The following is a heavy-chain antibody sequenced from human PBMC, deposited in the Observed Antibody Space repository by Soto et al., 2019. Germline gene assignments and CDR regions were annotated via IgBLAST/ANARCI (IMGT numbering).Heavy chain of an antibody. D-gene: IGHD4-4*01. V-gene: IGHV1-2*02. CDR1: GYIFTDYY. J-gene: IGHJ4*02. CDR2: INPNSGGT. CDR3: AREGVQGYSGNSVDY. Sequence: QVQLVQSGAEVKRPGASVKVSCKASGYIFTDYYMHWVRQAPGQGLEWMGWINPNSGGTNYAQKFQDRVTMTRDTSISTTYMEVSRLTSDDTAMYYCAREGVQGYSGNSVDYWRQGPLVTVSS.